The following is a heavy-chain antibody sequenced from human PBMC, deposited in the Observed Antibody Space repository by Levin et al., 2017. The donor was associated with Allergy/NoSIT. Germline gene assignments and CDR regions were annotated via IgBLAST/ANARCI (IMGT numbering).Heavy chain of an antibody. CDR2: ISGSGGST. D-gene: IGHD3-22*01. Sequence: GESLKISCAASGFTFSSYAMSWVRQAPGKGLEWVSAISGSGGSTYYADSVKGRFTISRDNSKNTLYLQMNSLRAEDTAVYYCAKEGYYDSSAYDYWGQGTLVTVSS. CDR3: AKEGYYDSSAYDY. V-gene: IGHV3-23*01. CDR1: GFTFSSYA. J-gene: IGHJ4*02.